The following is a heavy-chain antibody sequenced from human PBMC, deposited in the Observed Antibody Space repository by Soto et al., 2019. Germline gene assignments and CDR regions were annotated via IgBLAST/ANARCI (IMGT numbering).Heavy chain of an antibody. D-gene: IGHD3-10*01. CDR2: ISGNNGNT. Sequence: ASVKVSCKASGYTFTSYGISWVRQAPGQGLEWMGWISGNNGNTNFAQRLQGRVTMTTDTSTSTAYMELRSLRSDDTAVYYCARDQDGFGEYYYWGQGTLVTVSS. J-gene: IGHJ4*02. V-gene: IGHV1-18*01. CDR3: ARDQDGFGEYYY. CDR1: GYTFTSYG.